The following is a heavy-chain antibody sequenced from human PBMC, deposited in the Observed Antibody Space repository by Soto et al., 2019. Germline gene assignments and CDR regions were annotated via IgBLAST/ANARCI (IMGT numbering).Heavy chain of an antibody. CDR3: VKDGSSGWPYYSGLDV. V-gene: IGHV3-30*18. CDR2: ISYDGSNK. Sequence: QVQLVESGGGVVQPGRSLRLSCAASGFTFSSYGMHWVRQAPGKGLEWVAVISYDGSNKYYADSVKGRFTIARDNSKNTLLLHMSSLRAKDTAVYYCVKDGSSGWPYYSGLDVWGQGTSVTVSS. D-gene: IGHD6-19*01. CDR1: GFTFSSYG. J-gene: IGHJ6*02.